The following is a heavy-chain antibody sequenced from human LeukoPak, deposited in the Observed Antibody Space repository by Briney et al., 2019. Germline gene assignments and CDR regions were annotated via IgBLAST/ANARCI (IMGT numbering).Heavy chain of an antibody. D-gene: IGHD6-6*01. Sequence: GGSLRLSCAASGFTFSSYSMNWVRQAPGKGLEWVSYISSSSSTIYYADSVKGRFTISRDNAKNSLYLQMNSLRAEDTAVYYCARPEYSSSSHAFDIWGQGTMVTVSS. CDR1: GFTFSSYS. J-gene: IGHJ3*02. CDR2: ISSSSSTI. V-gene: IGHV3-48*01. CDR3: ARPEYSSSSHAFDI.